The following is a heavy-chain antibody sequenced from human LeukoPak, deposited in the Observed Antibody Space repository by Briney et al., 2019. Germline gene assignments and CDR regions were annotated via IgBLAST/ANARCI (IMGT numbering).Heavy chain of an antibody. CDR2: IYYSGST. J-gene: IGHJ1*01. CDR3: AREAAAGIQH. D-gene: IGHD6-13*01. Sequence: PSQTLSLTCTVSGGSISSYYWSWIRQPPGKGLEWIGYIYYSGSTNYNPSLKSRVTISVDTSKNQFSLKLSSVTAADTAVYYCAREAAAGIQHWGQGTLVTVSS. V-gene: IGHV4-59*01. CDR1: GGSISSYY.